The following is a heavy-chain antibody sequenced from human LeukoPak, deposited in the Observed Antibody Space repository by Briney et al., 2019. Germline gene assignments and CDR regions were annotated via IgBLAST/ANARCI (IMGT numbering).Heavy chain of an antibody. CDR3: ARGRNVLRYNYAFDI. CDR2: INHSGST. Sequence: PSETLSLTCAVYGGSFSGCYWSWIRQPPGKGLEWIGEINHSGSTNYNPSLKSRVTISVDTSKNQFSLKLSSVTAADTAVYYCARGRNVLRYNYAFDIWGQGTMVTVSS. D-gene: IGHD3-9*01. J-gene: IGHJ3*02. V-gene: IGHV4-34*01. CDR1: GGSFSGCY.